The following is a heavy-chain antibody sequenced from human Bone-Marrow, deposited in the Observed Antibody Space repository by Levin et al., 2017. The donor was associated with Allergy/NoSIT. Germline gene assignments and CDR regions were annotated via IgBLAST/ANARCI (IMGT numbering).Heavy chain of an antibody. CDR1: GVSIDTYNW. J-gene: IGHJ5*02. V-gene: IGHV4-4*02. CDR2: INQRGTA. D-gene: IGHD6-25*01. CDR3: ARINQASGFKNWFDP. Sequence: ASQTLSLTCDVSGVSIDTYNWWTWVRQPPGKGLQWIGDINQRGTATYNSSLRSRVVMSVDQSRNQFSLMVNSVTAADTAVYYCARINQASGFKNWFDPWGPGILVAVS.